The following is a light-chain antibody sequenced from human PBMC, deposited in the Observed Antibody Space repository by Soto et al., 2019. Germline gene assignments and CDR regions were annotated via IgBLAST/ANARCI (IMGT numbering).Light chain of an antibody. Sequence: QSVLTQPPSVSGAPGLRVTISCTGSSSNIGAGFDVHWYQQLPGTAPKLLIYGNSHRPSGVPDRFSGSKSGTSASLAITGLQAEDEADYYCQSYDSSLIWVFGGGTKLTVL. V-gene: IGLV1-40*01. CDR2: GNS. CDR1: SSNIGAGFD. J-gene: IGLJ3*02. CDR3: QSYDSSLIWV.